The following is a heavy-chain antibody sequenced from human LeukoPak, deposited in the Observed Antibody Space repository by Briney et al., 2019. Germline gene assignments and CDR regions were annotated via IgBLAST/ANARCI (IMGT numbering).Heavy chain of an antibody. CDR1: GGSISSGSYY. V-gene: IGHV4-61*02. J-gene: IGHJ3*02. D-gene: IGHD3-10*01. CDR3: ARPIARGAFDI. CDR2: IYTSGST. Sequence: SETLSLTCTVSGGSISSGSYYWSWIRQPAGKGLEWIGRIYTSGSTNYNPSLKSRVTISVDTSKNQFSLKLSSVTAADTAVYYCARPIARGAFDIWGQGTMVTVSS.